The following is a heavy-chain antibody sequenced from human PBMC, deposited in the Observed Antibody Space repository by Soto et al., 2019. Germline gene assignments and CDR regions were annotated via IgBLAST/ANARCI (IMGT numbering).Heavy chain of an antibody. D-gene: IGHD2-2*01. CDR2: IYRSGST. CDR1: SDSISSNYW. Sequence: QVQLQESGPGLVQPSGTLSLTCAVSSDSISSNYWWTWVRQSPGKGLEWIGEIYRSGSTNFNPSLKSRVTMSVDKSKNHFSLKLTSVTAADTAVYYCAAVSGGCSRTTCQIDPWGQGTLVTVSS. V-gene: IGHV4-4*02. CDR3: AAVSGGCSRTTCQIDP. J-gene: IGHJ5*02.